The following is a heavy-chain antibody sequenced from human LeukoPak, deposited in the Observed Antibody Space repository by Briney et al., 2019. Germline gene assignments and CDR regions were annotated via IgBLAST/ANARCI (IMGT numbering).Heavy chain of an antibody. Sequence: PGRSLRLSCAASGFTFDDYAMRWVRQAPGKGLEWVSGISWNSGSIGYADSVKGRFTISRDNAKNSLYLQMNSLRAEDTALYYCAKDLSYGSGEYYGMDVWGQGTTVTVSS. CDR1: GFTFDDYA. J-gene: IGHJ6*02. V-gene: IGHV3-9*01. CDR2: ISWNSGSI. CDR3: AKDLSYGSGEYYGMDV. D-gene: IGHD3-10*01.